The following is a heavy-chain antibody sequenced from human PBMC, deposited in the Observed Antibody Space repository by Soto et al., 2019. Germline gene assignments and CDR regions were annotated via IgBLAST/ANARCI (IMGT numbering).Heavy chain of an antibody. J-gene: IGHJ6*02. D-gene: IGHD3-3*01. CDR3: ARAGTYYDFWSGSSYYYYGMDV. V-gene: IGHV1-69*13. CDR2: IIPIFGTA. CDR1: GGTFSSYA. Sequence: GASVKVSCKASGGTFSSYAISWVRQAPGQGLEWMGGIIPIFGTANYAQKFQGRVTITADESTSTAYMELSSLRSEDTAVYYCARAGTYYDFWSGSSYYYYGMDVWGQGTTVTVSS.